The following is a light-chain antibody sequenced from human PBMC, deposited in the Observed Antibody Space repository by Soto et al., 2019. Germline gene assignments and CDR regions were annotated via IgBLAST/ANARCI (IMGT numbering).Light chain of an antibody. CDR2: GAS. CDR1: QTVNNN. V-gene: IGKV3-15*01. Sequence: EIVMTQSPATLSVSPGERATLSCRASQTVNNNLAWYQQKPGQAPRLLIYGASARATGIPARFSGSGSGTEFTLTISSLQSEDFAVSYCQPYTNWPLTFGGGTKVEIK. J-gene: IGKJ4*01. CDR3: QPYTNWPLT.